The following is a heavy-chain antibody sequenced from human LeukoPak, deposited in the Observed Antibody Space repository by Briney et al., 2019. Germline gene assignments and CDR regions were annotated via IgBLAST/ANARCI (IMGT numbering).Heavy chain of an antibody. Sequence: GGSLRLSCAASGFTFSSYEMNWVRQAPGKGLEWVSYISSSGSTIYYADSVKVRFTISRDNAKNSLYLQMNSLRAEDTAVYYCARDGELATMDYWGQGTLVTVSS. V-gene: IGHV3-48*03. CDR3: ARDGELATMDY. J-gene: IGHJ4*02. CDR1: GFTFSSYE. CDR2: ISSSGSTI. D-gene: IGHD5-24*01.